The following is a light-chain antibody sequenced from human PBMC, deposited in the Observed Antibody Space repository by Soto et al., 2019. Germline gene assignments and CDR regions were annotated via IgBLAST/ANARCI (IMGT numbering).Light chain of an antibody. J-gene: IGKJ3*01. CDR1: QSVNIY. Sequence: EIVLTQSPATLSLSPGERATLSCRASQSVNIYLAWYQQKPGQAHRLLIYDASNRATGVPARFSGSGSGTDFTLTISSLEPEDVAVYYCQQRSNWPPIFTFGPGTKVDIK. V-gene: IGKV3-11*01. CDR2: DAS. CDR3: QQRSNWPPIFT.